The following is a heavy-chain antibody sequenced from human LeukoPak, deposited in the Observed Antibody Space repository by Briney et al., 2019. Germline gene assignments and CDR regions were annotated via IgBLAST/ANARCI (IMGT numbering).Heavy chain of an antibody. CDR2: IRSSGSPR. J-gene: IGHJ4*02. CDR3: VRDPDALDF. CDR1: GFTFSTYS. Sequence: AGGSLRLSCKASGFTFSTYSMNWVRQAPGKRLEWVSYIRSSGSPRYYADSVKGQFTISRDDAKSSLYLQMDNLRDEDTAVYYCVRDPDALDFWGQGTLVTVSP. V-gene: IGHV3-48*02.